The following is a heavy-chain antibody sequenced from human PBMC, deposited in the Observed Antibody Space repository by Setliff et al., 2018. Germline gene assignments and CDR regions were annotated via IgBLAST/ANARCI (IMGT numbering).Heavy chain of an antibody. Sequence: ASVKVSCKTSGYSFTVFGISWVRQAPGQGLEWMGWISPYYGNTNYAQQFQGRVIMTIDSSTTTAYMELKNLRSDDTAVYFCARGRGPDIVVTIPGDYWGQGTQVTVSS. CDR3: ARGRGPDIVVTIPGDY. CDR2: ISPYYGNT. CDR1: GYSFTVFG. V-gene: IGHV1-18*01. D-gene: IGHD2-15*01. J-gene: IGHJ4*02.